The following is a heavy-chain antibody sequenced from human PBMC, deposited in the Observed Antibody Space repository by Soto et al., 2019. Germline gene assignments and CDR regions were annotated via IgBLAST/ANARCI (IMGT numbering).Heavy chain of an antibody. J-gene: IGHJ4*02. CDR1: GGSIRSGDSY. Sequence: TLSLTCTVSGGSIRSGDSYWSWIRQPPGKGLEWIGYIYCSGTMYHNPSLKSRVTISLDTSKNQFSLNLNSVTAVDTAVYYCARTPYSDNSGTDYWGQGTLVTVSS. CDR2: IYCSGTM. V-gene: IGHV4-30-4*01. D-gene: IGHD3-22*01. CDR3: ARTPYSDNSGTDY.